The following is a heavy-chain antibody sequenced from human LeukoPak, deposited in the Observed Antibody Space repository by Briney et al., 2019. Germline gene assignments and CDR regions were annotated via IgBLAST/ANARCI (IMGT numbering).Heavy chain of an antibody. D-gene: IGHD3-10*01. CDR3: GYYNSGSYSTPDS. CDR1: GLTFSSYS. Sequence: QTGGSLRLSCAGSGLTFSSYSMNWVRQAPGKGLEWVAYIHTDQTIQYYADSVKGRFTISRDNSKNTLYLQMKTLRSEDTAVYYCGYYNSGSYSTPDSWGQGTQVTVSS. CDR2: IHTDQTIQ. V-gene: IGHV3-30*02. J-gene: IGHJ5*01.